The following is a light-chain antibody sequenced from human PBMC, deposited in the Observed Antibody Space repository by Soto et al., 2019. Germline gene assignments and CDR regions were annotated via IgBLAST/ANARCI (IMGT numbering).Light chain of an antibody. Sequence: EIVMTQSPATLSVSPGERATLSCRASQSVSSNLAWYQQKPGQAPRLLIYGASTRATGIPARFSGSGSGTEFTLTIRSLQSGDFAVYYCQQYNNWPFMHTFGQGTKLEIK. V-gene: IGKV3-15*01. CDR3: QQYNNWPFMHT. J-gene: IGKJ2*01. CDR1: QSVSSN. CDR2: GAS.